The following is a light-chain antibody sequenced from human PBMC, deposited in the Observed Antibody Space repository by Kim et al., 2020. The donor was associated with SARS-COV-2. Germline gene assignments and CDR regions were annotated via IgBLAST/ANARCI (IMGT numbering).Light chain of an antibody. CDR1: QSVSNN. CDR2: GAS. J-gene: IGKJ4*01. CDR3: QQFNNWPLT. V-gene: IGKV3-15*01. Sequence: VSPGERATLFCRASQSVSNNLAWYQQKPRQAPRLLIYGASTRVTGIPARFSGGGSGTEFTLTISSLQSEDFGIYYCQQFNNWPLTFGEGTKVDIK.